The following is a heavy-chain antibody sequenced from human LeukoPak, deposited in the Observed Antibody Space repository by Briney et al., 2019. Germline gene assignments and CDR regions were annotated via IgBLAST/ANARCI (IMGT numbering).Heavy chain of an antibody. CDR1: GASISSNNW. J-gene: IGHJ5*02. D-gene: IGHD3-10*01. V-gene: IGHV4-4*02. CDR3: ARESNYHGSGTGWFDP. CDR2: VYHTGGI. Sequence: PSETLSLTCTVSGASISSNNWWGWVRQSPEKGLEWIGDVYHTGGIIFTPSLESRLSLSVDKSKNQFPLKLSSVTAADTAVYYCARESNYHGSGTGWFDPWGQGTLVTVSS.